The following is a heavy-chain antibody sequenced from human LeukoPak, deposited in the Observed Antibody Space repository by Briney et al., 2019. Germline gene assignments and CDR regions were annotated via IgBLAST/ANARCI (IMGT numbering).Heavy chain of an antibody. Sequence: GGSLRLSCAASGFIFSDYKFHWVRQAPGKGLDWVTVISSDGRATFYAESVKGRFTTARADSENTLSLQMNSLRLEDTAVYYCAREGAVGSPREDALDIRGQGTVVTVSS. CDR3: AREGAVGSPREDALDI. CDR1: GFIFSDYK. V-gene: IGHV3-30*04. CDR2: ISSDGRAT. J-gene: IGHJ3*02. D-gene: IGHD1-26*01.